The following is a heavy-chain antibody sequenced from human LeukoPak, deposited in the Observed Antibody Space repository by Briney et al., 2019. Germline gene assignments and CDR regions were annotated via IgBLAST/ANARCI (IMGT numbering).Heavy chain of an antibody. CDR3: ARQGGHCSSTSCYSWFDP. D-gene: IGHD2-2*02. V-gene: IGHV4-59*08. Sequence: SETLSLTCTVSGGSISSYYWSWIRQPPGKGLEWIGYIYYSGSTNCNPSLKSRVTISVDTSKNQFSLKLSSVTAADTAVYYCARQGGHCSSTSCYSWFDPWGQGTLVTVSS. CDR2: IYYSGST. J-gene: IGHJ5*02. CDR1: GGSISSYY.